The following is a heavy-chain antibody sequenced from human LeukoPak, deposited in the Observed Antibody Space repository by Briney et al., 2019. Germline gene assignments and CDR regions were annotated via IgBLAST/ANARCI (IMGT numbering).Heavy chain of an antibody. J-gene: IGHJ4*02. CDR2: ITGGGDDT. CDR3: AKGSTSSRPYYFDY. CDR1: GFTFSNYA. Sequence: GGSLRLSCTGSGFTFSNYAMSWVRQAPGKGLEGISAITGGGDDTYHADSVKGRPTISRDNSKNTLYLQMNSLRVEDTAVYYCAKGSTSSRPYYFDYWGQGALVTVSS. D-gene: IGHD6-6*01. V-gene: IGHV3-23*01.